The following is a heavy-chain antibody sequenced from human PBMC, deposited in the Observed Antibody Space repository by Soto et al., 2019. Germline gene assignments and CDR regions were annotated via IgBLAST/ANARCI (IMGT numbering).Heavy chain of an antibody. V-gene: IGHV4-30-4*01. CDR2: IYYSGST. CDR3: ASGAMVRGEDY. J-gene: IGHJ4*02. D-gene: IGHD3-10*01. CDR1: GGSISSGDYY. Sequence: SETLSLTCTVSGGSISSGDYYWSWIRQPPGKGLEWIGYIYYSGSTYYNPSLKSRVTIAVDTSKNQFSLKLSSVTAADTAVYYCASGAMVRGEDYWGQGTLVTVSS.